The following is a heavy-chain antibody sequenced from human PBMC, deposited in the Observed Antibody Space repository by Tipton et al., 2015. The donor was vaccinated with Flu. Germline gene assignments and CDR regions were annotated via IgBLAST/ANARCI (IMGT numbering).Heavy chain of an antibody. D-gene: IGHD4-17*01. J-gene: IGHJ4*02. CDR3: ARDREDGDYSDY. CDR1: GVSISSYY. V-gene: IGHV4-4*07. CDR2: LYGSGTT. Sequence: GLVKPSETLSLTCSVFGVSISSYYWSWIRQPAGKGLEWIGRLYGSGTTKYNPSLKSRVTMSIDTSKNQFSLNLTSVTAADTAVYYCARDREDGDYSDYWGQGTLVTVSS.